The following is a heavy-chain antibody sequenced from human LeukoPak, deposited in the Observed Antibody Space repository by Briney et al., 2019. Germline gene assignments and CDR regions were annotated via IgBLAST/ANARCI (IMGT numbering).Heavy chain of an antibody. CDR2: ISNDGSRK. J-gene: IGHJ4*02. D-gene: IGHD3-3*01. CDR1: GFTFSRHG. CDR3: ATLNYDFWSGYPSSFDY. V-gene: IGHV3-30*03. Sequence: GRSLRLSCAPSGFTFSRHGMHWVRQAPGKGLEWVAIISNDGSRKYYAHSVKGRFTISRDNSKNTLYLQMNSLRAEDTAVYYCATLNYDFWSGYPSSFDYWGQGTLVTVSS.